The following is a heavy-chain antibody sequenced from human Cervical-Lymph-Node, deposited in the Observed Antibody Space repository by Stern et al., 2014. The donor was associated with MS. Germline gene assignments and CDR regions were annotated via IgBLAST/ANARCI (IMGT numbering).Heavy chain of an antibody. D-gene: IGHD3-22*01. CDR1: GFTFDGYA. Sequence: EVQLVESGGGFVQPGRSLRLSCAASGFTFDGYAMHWVRQAPGKGLEWVSGISWDSGNIAYAASVKGRFRISRDNAKNSLYLQMNSLRAEDTALYYCAKLAYGSSGYHYDYWGQGTLVTVSS. V-gene: IGHV3-9*01. CDR2: ISWDSGNI. CDR3: AKLAYGSSGYHYDY. J-gene: IGHJ4*02.